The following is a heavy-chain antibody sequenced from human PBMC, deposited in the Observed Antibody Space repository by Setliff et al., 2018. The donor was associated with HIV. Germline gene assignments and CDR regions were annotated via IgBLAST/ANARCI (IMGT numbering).Heavy chain of an antibody. CDR2: LYGHSST. CDR3: SRLYGSGHYFAFDF. J-gene: IGHJ4*02. Sequence: PSETLSLTCNVSGDSIGTGTHYWAWIRQPPGKGLEWIGSLYGHSSTYYTKSLRGRVTISADTSKYQFSLGLSSVTALDTAVYYCSRLYGSGHYFAFDFWGQGALVTVSS. D-gene: IGHD3-10*01. V-gene: IGHV4-39*01. CDR1: GDSIGTGTHY.